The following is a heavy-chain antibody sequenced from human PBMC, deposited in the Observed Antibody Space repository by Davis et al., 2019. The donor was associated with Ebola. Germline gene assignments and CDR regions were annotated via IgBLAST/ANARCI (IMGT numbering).Heavy chain of an antibody. CDR1: GYSISSGYY. Sequence: PSETLSLTCTVSGYSISSGYYWGWIRQPPGKGLEWIGSIYHSGSTYYNPSLKSRVTISVDTSKNQFSLKLSSVTAADTAVYYCARDGPVQQLGLDYWGQGTLVTVSS. CDR3: ARDGPVQQLGLDY. D-gene: IGHD6-13*01. V-gene: IGHV4-38-2*02. CDR2: IYHSGST. J-gene: IGHJ4*02.